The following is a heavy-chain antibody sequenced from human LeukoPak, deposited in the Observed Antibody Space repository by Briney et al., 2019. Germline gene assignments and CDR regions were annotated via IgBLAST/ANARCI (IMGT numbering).Heavy chain of an antibody. CDR2: IYTSGST. V-gene: IGHV4-4*07. J-gene: IGHJ5*02. Sequence: PSETLSLTCTVSGGSISSYYWSWIRQPAGKGLEWIGRIYTSGSTNYNPSLKSRVTMSVDTSKNQFSLKPSSVTAADTAVYYCARDRSIAAAGIEDWFDPWGQGTLVTVSS. CDR3: ARDRSIAAAGIEDWFDP. CDR1: GGSISSYY. D-gene: IGHD6-13*01.